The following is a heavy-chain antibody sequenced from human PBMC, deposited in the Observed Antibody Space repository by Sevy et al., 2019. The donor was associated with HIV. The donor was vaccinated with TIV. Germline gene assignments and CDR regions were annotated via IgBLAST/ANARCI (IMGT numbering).Heavy chain of an antibody. Sequence: GGSLRLSCAASGFTFRDYYMSWIRQAPGKGLEWISSISSSGNTIYYADSVKGRFTISRDNVQRSLYLQMNSLRVEDTDVYYCARDRTSSGYDWFDPWGQGTLVTVSS. V-gene: IGHV3-11*01. CDR3: ARDRTSSGYDWFDP. J-gene: IGHJ5*02. D-gene: IGHD3-22*01. CDR1: GFTFRDYY. CDR2: ISSSGNTI.